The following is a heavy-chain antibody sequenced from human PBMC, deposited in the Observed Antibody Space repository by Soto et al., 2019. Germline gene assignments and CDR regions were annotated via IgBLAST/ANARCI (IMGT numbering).Heavy chain of an antibody. CDR2: IYYSGST. D-gene: IGHD3-10*01. J-gene: IGHJ3*02. CDR3: ASKFGELLADAFDI. V-gene: IGHV4-4*02. CDR1: GGSIRDRNW. Sequence: PSETLSLTCAVSGGSIRDRNWWSWVRQPPGKGLEWIGEIYYSGSTNYNPSLRSRVTISVDKSKNQFSLNLSSVTAADTALYYCASKFGELLADAFDIWGQGTMVTVSS.